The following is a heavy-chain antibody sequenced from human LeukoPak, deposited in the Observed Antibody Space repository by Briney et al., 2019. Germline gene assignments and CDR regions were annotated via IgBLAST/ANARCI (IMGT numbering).Heavy chain of an antibody. CDR2: MSYDGSDK. Sequence: PGRSLRLSCVASGFTFNSYAMHWVRQAPGKGLEWVAVMSYDGSDKHYADSVKGRFTISRDSSKNTLYLQMNSLRADDTAVYYCAKGHPYEDNYGGFDYWGQGALVTVSS. V-gene: IGHV3-30*18. CDR1: GFTFNSYA. J-gene: IGHJ4*02. D-gene: IGHD5-18*01. CDR3: AKGHPYEDNYGGFDY.